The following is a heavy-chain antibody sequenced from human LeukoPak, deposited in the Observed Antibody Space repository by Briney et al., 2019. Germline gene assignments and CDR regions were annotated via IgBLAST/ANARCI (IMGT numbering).Heavy chain of an antibody. D-gene: IGHD3-10*01. CDR3: ARDLAPYYYGSGSYRYYYGMDV. Sequence: GGSLRLSCAASGFTFSSYGMHWVRQAPGKGLEWVAVIWYDGSNKYYADSVKGRFTISRDNSKNTLYLQMNSLRAEGTAVYYCARDLAPYYYGSGSYRYYYGMDVWGQGTTVTVSS. CDR2: IWYDGSNK. J-gene: IGHJ6*02. V-gene: IGHV3-33*01. CDR1: GFTFSSYG.